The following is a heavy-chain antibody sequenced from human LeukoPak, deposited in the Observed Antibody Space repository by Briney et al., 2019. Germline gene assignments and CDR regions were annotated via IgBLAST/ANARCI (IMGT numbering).Heavy chain of an antibody. CDR2: ISYDGRNQ. J-gene: IGHJ3*02. Sequence: QAGGSLRLSCAASGFTFSSHAFYWVRQAPGKGLEWVSSISYDGRNQYYIDSVRGRYTISRDNSKNTLYLQMSSLRTEDTAVYLCAKKSVPGAGTGSFDIWGQGTMVTVSS. D-gene: IGHD6-19*01. V-gene: IGHV3-30*18. CDR3: AKKSVPGAGTGSFDI. CDR1: GFTFSSHA.